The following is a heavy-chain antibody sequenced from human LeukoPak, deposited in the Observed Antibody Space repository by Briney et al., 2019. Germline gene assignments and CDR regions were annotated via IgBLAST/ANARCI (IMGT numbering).Heavy chain of an antibody. CDR2: INSGNNYI. CDR3: ANNAGYSSSWLFDY. V-gene: IGHV3-21*06. D-gene: IGHD6-13*01. J-gene: IGHJ4*02. Sequence: GGSLRLSCVASGFTFSDYTMHWVRQAPGKALEWVSSINSGNNYIYYADSVKGRFTISRDNAKNSLFLQMNSLRADDTAVYSCANNAGYSSSWLFDYWGQGTLVTVSS. CDR1: GFTFSDYT.